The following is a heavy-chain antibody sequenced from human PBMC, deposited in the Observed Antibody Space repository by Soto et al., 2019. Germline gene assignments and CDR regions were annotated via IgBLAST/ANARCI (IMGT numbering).Heavy chain of an antibody. Sequence: GGYLRLSFAASGFTFSYYSMHWVRQAPGKGLEWVAVISYDGSNKYYADSVKGRFIISRDNSKNRLYLQMNSLRAEDTAVYYCAKGPPLDYWGQGTLVTVSS. J-gene: IGHJ4*02. CDR3: AKGPPLDY. CDR1: GFTFSYYS. CDR2: ISYDGSNK. V-gene: IGHV3-30*18.